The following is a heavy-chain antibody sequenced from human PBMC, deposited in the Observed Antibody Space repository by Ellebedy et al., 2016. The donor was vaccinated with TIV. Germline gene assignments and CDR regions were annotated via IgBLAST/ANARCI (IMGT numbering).Heavy chain of an antibody. Sequence: SETLSLTXTVSGGSISSSSYYWGWIRQPPGKGLEWIGSIYYSGSTYYNPSLKSRVTISVDTSKNQFSLKLSSVTAADTAVYYCARHADMDVWGKGTTVTVSS. CDR3: ARHADMDV. CDR2: IYYSGST. CDR1: GGSISSSSYY. J-gene: IGHJ6*04. V-gene: IGHV4-39*01.